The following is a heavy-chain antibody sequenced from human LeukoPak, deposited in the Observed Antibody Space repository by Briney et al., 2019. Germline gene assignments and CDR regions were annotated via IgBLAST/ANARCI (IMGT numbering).Heavy chain of an antibody. CDR1: GASISSYF. CDR2: IYNSGST. D-gene: IGHD3/OR15-3a*01. Sequence: SETLSLTCTFSGASISSYFWSWIRQSPGKGLEWIGYIYNSGSTNYNPSLKSRLTISVDTSKNQFSLKLSSVTAADTAVYYCARHGDWLSAFDIWGQGTMVTVSS. V-gene: IGHV4-59*08. CDR3: ARHGDWLSAFDI. J-gene: IGHJ3*02.